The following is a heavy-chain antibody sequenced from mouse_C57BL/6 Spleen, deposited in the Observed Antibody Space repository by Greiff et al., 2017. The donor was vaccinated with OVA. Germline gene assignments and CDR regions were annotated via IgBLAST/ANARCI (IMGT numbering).Heavy chain of an antibody. J-gene: IGHJ3*01. Sequence: VQLVESGPGLVQPSQSLSITCTVSGFSLTSYGVHWVRQPPGTGLEWLGVIWSGGSTDYNAAFISRLSISKDNSKSQVFFKMNSLQADDTAIYYWAKGGYSDWFAYWGQGTLVTVSA. CDR2: IWSGGST. CDR3: AKGGYSDWFAY. V-gene: IGHV2-4*01. D-gene: IGHD3-1*01. CDR1: GFSLTSYG.